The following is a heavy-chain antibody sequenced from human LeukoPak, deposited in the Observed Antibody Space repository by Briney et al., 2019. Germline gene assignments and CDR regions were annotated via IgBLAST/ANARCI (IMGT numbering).Heavy chain of an antibody. Sequence: SVEVSCKASGGTFSSYAISWVRQAPGQGLVWMGRIIPILGKANYAQKFQGRVTITADKSTSTAYMELSSLRSEDTAVYYCARGSGSRGYYFDYWGQGTLVTVSS. D-gene: IGHD1-26*01. CDR2: IIPILGKA. CDR1: GGTFSSYA. CDR3: ARGSGSRGYYFDY. V-gene: IGHV1-69*04. J-gene: IGHJ4*02.